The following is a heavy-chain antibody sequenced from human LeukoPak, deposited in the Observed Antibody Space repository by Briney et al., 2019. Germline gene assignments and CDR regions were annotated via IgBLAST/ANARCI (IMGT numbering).Heavy chain of an antibody. CDR3: AREEVSGTLIDY. D-gene: IGHD3-9*01. V-gene: IGHV3-48*03. Sequence: GGSLRLSCAASGFTFSSYAMNWVRQAPGKGLEWVSYISSSGSTIYYADSVKGRFTISRDNAKNSLYLQMNSLRAEDTAVYYCAREEVSGTLIDYWGKGTTVTISS. J-gene: IGHJ6*04. CDR1: GFTFSSYA. CDR2: ISSSGSTI.